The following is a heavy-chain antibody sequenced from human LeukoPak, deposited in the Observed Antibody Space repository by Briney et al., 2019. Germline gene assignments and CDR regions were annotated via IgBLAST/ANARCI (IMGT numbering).Heavy chain of an antibody. CDR3: ARDFNY. CDR2: ISYDGSNK. J-gene: IGHJ4*02. CDR1: GFTFSSYA. Sequence: GGSLRLSSAASGFTFSSYAMHWVRQAPGKGLEWVAVISYDGSNKYYADSVKGRFTISRDNSKNTLYLQMNSLRAEDTAVYYCARDFNYWGQGTLVTVSS. V-gene: IGHV3-30*04.